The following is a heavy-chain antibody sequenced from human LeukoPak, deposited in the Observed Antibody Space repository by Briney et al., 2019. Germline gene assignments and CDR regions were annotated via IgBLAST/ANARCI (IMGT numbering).Heavy chain of an antibody. CDR2: IYTSGST. D-gene: IGHD4-17*01. J-gene: IGHJ3*02. Sequence: SETLSLTCIVSGGSNSSSSYYWSWIRQPAGKGLEWIGRIYTSGSTNYNPSLKSRVTMSVDTSKNQFSLKLSSVTAADTAVYYCARGTTVTEGDAFDIWGQGTMVTVSS. CDR3: ARGTTVTEGDAFDI. CDR1: GGSNSSSSYY. V-gene: IGHV4-61*02.